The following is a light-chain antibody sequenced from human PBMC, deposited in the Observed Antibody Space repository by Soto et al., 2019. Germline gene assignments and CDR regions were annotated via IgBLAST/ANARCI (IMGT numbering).Light chain of an antibody. V-gene: IGKV1-5*03. CDR2: KAS. Sequence: DIQMTQSPSTLSASVGDTVTITCRASQSISNWLAWYQQKPGQAPKLLLHKASTLESGVPSRFSGSGSGTDFTLTISSLQPDDFATFSCQQYDRFPYTFGQGTKLEIK. CDR3: QQYDRFPYT. CDR1: QSISNW. J-gene: IGKJ2*01.